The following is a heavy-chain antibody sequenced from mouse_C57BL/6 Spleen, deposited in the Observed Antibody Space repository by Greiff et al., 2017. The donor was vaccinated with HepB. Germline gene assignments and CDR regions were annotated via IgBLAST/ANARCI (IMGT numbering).Heavy chain of an antibody. CDR3: ASPFIYYDSPYYFDY. J-gene: IGHJ2*01. Sequence: EVQLQQSGPELVKPGASVKISCKASGYSFTGYYMHWVKQSHGNILDWIGYIYPYNGVSSYNQKFKGKATLTVDRSSSTAYMELRSLTSEDSAVYYCASPFIYYDSPYYFDYWGQGTTLTVSS. D-gene: IGHD2-4*01. CDR2: IYPYNGVS. V-gene: IGHV1-31*01. CDR1: GYSFTGYY.